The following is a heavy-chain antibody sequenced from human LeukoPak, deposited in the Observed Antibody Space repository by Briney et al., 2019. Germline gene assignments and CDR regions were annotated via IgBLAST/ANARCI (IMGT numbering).Heavy chain of an antibody. V-gene: IGHV3-74*01. Sequence: GGSLRLSCVASGFTFSSYWMHWVRQAPGKGLVWVSRINTDGSSTSYADSVKGRFTISRDNAKNTLYLQMNSLRAEDTAVYYCARALSSWYSEFWGQGTLVTVSS. CDR3: ARALSSWYSEF. J-gene: IGHJ4*02. D-gene: IGHD6-13*01. CDR1: GFTFSSYW. CDR2: INTDGSST.